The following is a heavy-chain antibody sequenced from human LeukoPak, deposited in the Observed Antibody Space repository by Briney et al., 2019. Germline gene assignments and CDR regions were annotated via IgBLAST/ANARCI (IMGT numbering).Heavy chain of an antibody. D-gene: IGHD1-26*01. CDR2: ISYDGSNK. V-gene: IGHV3-30*04. J-gene: IGHJ4*02. Sequence: GRSLRLSCAASGFTFSSYAMHWVRQAPGKGLEWVAVISYDGSNKYYADSVKGRFTISRDNSKNTLYLQMNSLRAEDTAVYYCAREVDHSGSYYRFFVYWGQGTLVTVSS. CDR1: GFTFSSYA. CDR3: AREVDHSGSYYRFFVY.